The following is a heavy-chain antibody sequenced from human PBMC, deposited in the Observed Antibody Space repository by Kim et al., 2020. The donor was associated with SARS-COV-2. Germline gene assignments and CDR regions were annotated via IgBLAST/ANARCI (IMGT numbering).Heavy chain of an antibody. Sequence: SETLSLTCTVSGGSISSYYWSWIRQPAGKGLEWIGHIYTSGSTNYNPSLKSRVTMSVDTSKNQFSLKLSSVTAADTAVYYCARGGDYFDSRGYRRGFDYWGQGTLVTVSS. CDR2: IYTSGST. CDR3: ARGGDYFDSRGYRRGFDY. CDR1: GGSISSYY. J-gene: IGHJ4*02. D-gene: IGHD3-22*01. V-gene: IGHV4-4*07.